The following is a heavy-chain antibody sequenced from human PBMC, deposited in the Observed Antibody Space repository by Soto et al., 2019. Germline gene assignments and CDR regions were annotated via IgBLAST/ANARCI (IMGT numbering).Heavy chain of an antibody. D-gene: IGHD3-3*01. CDR1: GGSFSGYY. J-gene: IGHJ5*02. Sequence: SETLSLTCAVYGGSFSGYYWSWIRQPPGKGLEWIGEINHSGSTNYNPSLKSRVTISVDTSKNQFSLKLSSVTAADTAVYYCARDRDFWSGYYWFDPWGQGTLVTVSS. V-gene: IGHV4-34*01. CDR3: ARDRDFWSGYYWFDP. CDR2: INHSGST.